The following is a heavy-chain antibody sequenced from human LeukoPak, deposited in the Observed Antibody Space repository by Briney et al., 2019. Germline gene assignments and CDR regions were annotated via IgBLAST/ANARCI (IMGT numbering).Heavy chain of an antibody. CDR1: GGSLSSGDYY. Sequence: SQTLSLTCTVSGGSLSSGDYYWSWIRQPPGKGLEWLGYIYYSGSTYYNPSLKSRVTISVDTSKNQFSLKLSSVTAADTAVYYCARARSAAFDIWGQGTMVTVSS. CDR3: ARARSAAFDI. J-gene: IGHJ3*02. V-gene: IGHV4-30-4*01. CDR2: IYYSGST.